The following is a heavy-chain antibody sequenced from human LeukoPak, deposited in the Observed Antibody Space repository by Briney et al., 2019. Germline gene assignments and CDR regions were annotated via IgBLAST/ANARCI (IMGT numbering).Heavy chain of an antibody. Sequence: SVKVSCKASGGTFSSYAISWVRQAPGQGLEWMGGIIPIFGTANYAQKFQGRVTITADKSTSTAYMELGSLRSEDTAVYYCARDRITIFGVVMDYYYYMDVWGKGTTVTVSS. CDR2: IIPIFGTA. CDR1: GGTFSSYA. V-gene: IGHV1-69*06. D-gene: IGHD3-3*01. J-gene: IGHJ6*03. CDR3: ARDRITIFGVVMDYYYYMDV.